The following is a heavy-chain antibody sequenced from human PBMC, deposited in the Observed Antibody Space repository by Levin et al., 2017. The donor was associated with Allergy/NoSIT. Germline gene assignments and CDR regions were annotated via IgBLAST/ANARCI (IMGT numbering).Heavy chain of an antibody. V-gene: IGHV4-59*08. J-gene: IGHJ6*03. CDR2: IHYSGST. Sequence: SQTLSLTCTVSGGSISSYYWSWIRQPPGKGLEWIAYIHYSGSTNYNPSLKTRVTISIDTSKNQFSLKLSSVTAADTAVYYCARHERYSLGYTYYYYYMDVWGKGTTVTVSS. CDR1: GGSISSYY. D-gene: IGHD5-18*01. CDR3: ARHERYSLGYTYYYYYMDV.